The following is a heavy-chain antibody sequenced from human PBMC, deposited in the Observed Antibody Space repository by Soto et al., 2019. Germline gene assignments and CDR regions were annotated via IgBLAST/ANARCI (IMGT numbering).Heavy chain of an antibody. CDR3: ARFMGSSGWTDFDY. D-gene: IGHD6-19*01. J-gene: IGHJ4*02. Sequence: GGSLRLSCADSGFTFSSYALHWVRQAPGKGLEWGAILSYDGSNKHHEDSVKGRFTISRDNSKDTLYLQMNSLRPEETAVYYCARFMGSSGWTDFDYWGQGTLVTVSS. CDR1: GFTFSSYA. CDR2: LSYDGSNK. V-gene: IGHV3-30-3*01.